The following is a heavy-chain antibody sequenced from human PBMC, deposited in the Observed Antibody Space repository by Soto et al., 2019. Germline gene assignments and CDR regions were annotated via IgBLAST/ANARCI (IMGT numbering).Heavy chain of an antibody. D-gene: IGHD3-10*01. V-gene: IGHV1-69*13. CDR1: GGTFSSYA. CDR2: IIPIFGTA. Sequence: SVKVSCKASGGTFSSYAISWVRQAPGQGLEWMGGIIPIFGTANYAQKFQGRVTITADESTSTAYMELSSLRSEDTAVYYCARAPMRFGELLIPPPFDYWGQGTLVTVS. CDR3: ARAPMRFGELLIPPPFDY. J-gene: IGHJ4*02.